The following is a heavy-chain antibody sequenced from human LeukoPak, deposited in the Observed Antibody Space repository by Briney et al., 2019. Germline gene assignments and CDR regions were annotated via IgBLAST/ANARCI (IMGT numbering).Heavy chain of an antibody. Sequence: GGSLRLSCAASGFTFSSYAMSWVRQAPGKGLEWVAVISYDGSNKYYADSVKGRFTISRDNSKNTLYLQMNSLRAEDTAVYYCARQLNYYDSSGYYSHFDYWGQGTLVTVSS. CDR2: ISYDGSNK. CDR1: GFTFSSYA. CDR3: ARQLNYYDSSGYYSHFDY. J-gene: IGHJ4*02. D-gene: IGHD3-22*01. V-gene: IGHV3-30*04.